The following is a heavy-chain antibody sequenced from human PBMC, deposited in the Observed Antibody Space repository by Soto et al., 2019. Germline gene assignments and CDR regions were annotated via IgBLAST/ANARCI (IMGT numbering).Heavy chain of an antibody. CDR2: IIPIFGTA. J-gene: IGHJ2*01. Sequence: QVQLVQSGAEVKKPGSSVKVSCKASGGTFSSYAISWVRQAPGHGLEWMGGIIPIFGTANYAQKFQGRVTITADESTSTAYMELSSLRSEDTAVYYCARVVTVVKSFHYWYFDRWGRGTLVTVSS. V-gene: IGHV1-69*12. CDR3: ARVVTVVKSFHYWYFDR. CDR1: GGTFSSYA. D-gene: IGHD2-15*01.